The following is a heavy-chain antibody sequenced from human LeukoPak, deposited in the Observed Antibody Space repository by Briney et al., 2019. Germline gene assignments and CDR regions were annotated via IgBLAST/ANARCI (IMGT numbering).Heavy chain of an antibody. CDR3: AKDGCSGGSCPRGFDP. CDR1: GFTFSSYG. J-gene: IGHJ5*02. D-gene: IGHD2-15*01. CDR2: IWYDGSTK. Sequence: GRSLRLSCAASGFTFSSYGMHWVRQAPGKGLEWVAVIWYDGSTKYYADSVKGRFTISRDNSKNTLYLQMNSLRAEDTAVYYCAKDGCSGGSCPRGFDPWGQGTLVTVSS. V-gene: IGHV3-33*06.